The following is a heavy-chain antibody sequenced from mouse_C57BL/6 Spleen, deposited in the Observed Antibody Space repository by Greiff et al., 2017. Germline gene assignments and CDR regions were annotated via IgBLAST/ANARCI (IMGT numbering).Heavy chain of an antibody. D-gene: IGHD1-1*02. Sequence: QVQLKESGPGLVQPSQSLSITCTVSGFSLTSYGVHWVRQSPGKGLEWLGVIWSGGSTDYNAAFVSRLSISKDNSKSQVFFKMNSLQADDTARDYCARNGGCYVGYAMDYWGQGTSVTVSS. V-gene: IGHV2-2*01. CDR2: IWSGGST. CDR3: ARNGGCYVGYAMDY. J-gene: IGHJ4*01. CDR1: GFSLTSYG.